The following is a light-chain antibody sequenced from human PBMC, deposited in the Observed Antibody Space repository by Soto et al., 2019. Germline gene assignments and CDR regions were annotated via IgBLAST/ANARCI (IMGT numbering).Light chain of an antibody. Sequence: QSALTQPASVSGSPGQSISISCIGTSSDLGTYNYVSWYQQHPDKAPKLIIYDVHYRPSGVSDRFSGSKSGNTASLTISGLQAEDEADYYCSSYTSRSTHVFGTGTKLTVL. V-gene: IGLV2-14*03. J-gene: IGLJ1*01. CDR3: SSYTSRSTHV. CDR1: SSDLGTYNY. CDR2: DVH.